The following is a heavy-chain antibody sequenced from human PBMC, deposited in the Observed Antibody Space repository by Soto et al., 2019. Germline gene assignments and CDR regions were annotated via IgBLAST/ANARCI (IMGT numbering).Heavy chain of an antibody. CDR2: INHSGST. J-gene: IGHJ4*02. V-gene: IGHV4-34*01. Sequence: SETLSLTCAVYGGSFSGYYWSWIRQPPGKGLEWIGEINHSGSTNYNPSLKSRVTISVDTSKNQFSLKLSSVTAADTAVYYCARARLLLFGELSRHKDVFDDCGQGTRVTVFS. CDR1: GGSFSGYY. CDR3: ARARLLLFGELSRHKDVFDD. D-gene: IGHD3-10*01.